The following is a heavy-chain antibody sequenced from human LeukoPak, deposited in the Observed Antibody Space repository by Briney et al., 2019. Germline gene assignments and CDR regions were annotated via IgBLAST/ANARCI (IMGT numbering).Heavy chain of an antibody. CDR3: AREDVAGGSGSNYYYYGADV. V-gene: IGHV4-59*01. Sequence: SETLSLTCTVSGDSINNYYWSWIRQPPGKGLEWVGFIYYTGSTNYNPSLKSRVAISVDTSNNQFSLRLSSVTAADTAVYYCAREDVAGGSGSNYYYYGADVWGQGTTVTVSS. CDR2: IYYTGST. D-gene: IGHD3-10*01. J-gene: IGHJ6*02. CDR1: GDSINNYY.